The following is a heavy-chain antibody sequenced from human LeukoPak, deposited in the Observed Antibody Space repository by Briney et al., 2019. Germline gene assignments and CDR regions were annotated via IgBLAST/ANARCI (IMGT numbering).Heavy chain of an antibody. D-gene: IGHD4-17*01. CDR3: ARRRGLLAYFDY. V-gene: IGHV4-34*01. J-gene: IGHJ4*02. CDR1: GGSFSGYY. Sequence: SETLSLTCAVYGGSFSGYYWSWIRQPPGKGLEWIGEINHSGSTNYNPSLKSRVPIPVDTSKNQFSLKLSSVTAADTAVYYCARRRGLLAYFDYWGQGTLVTVSS. CDR2: INHSGST.